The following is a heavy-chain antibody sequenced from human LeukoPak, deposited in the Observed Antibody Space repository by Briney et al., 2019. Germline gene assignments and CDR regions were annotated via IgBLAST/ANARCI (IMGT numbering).Heavy chain of an antibody. Sequence: SQTLSLTCAISGDSVSSNDAGWNWIRQSPSRGLEWLGRTYYKSKWYNDYAVSMRGRITINPDTSKNQFSLQLNSVTPEDTAVYYCARYSGLGVPDFWGQGTLVTVSS. D-gene: IGHD2-21*01. J-gene: IGHJ4*02. CDR1: GDSVSSNDAG. CDR2: TYYKSKWYN. V-gene: IGHV6-1*01. CDR3: ARYSGLGVPDF.